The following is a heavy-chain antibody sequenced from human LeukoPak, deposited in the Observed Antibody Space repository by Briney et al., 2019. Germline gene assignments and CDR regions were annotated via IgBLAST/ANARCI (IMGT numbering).Heavy chain of an antibody. CDR2: IYYSWNT. Sequence: SETLSLTCTVPGCSISSGGFYWTWIRQHPGKGLEWIGYIYYSWNTYYNQSRESRLSISVDRSENQFFLKLTSVAAAEKDVYYCARVRMVGGVIGGDFDYWGQGTLVTVSS. CDR3: ARVRMVGGVIGGDFDY. J-gene: IGHJ4*02. CDR1: GCSISSGGFY. V-gene: IGHV4-31*03. D-gene: IGHD3-10*01.